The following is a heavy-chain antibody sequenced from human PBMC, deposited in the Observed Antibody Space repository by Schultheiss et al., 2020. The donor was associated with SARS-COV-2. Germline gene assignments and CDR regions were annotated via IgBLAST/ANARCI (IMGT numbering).Heavy chain of an antibody. CDR3: ARPLYSSATYYFDY. D-gene: IGHD6-25*01. Sequence: SETLSLTCTVSGGSISSGGYYWSWIRQPPGKGLEWIGYIYYSGSTDYNPSLKSRVTISVDRSKNQFSLKLSSVTAADTAVYYCARPLYSSATYYFDYWGQGTLVTVSS. V-gene: IGHV4-61*08. CDR1: GGSISSGGYY. CDR2: IYYSGST. J-gene: IGHJ4*02.